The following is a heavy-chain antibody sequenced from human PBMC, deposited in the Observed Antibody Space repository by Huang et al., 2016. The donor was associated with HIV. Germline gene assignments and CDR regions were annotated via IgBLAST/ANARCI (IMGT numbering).Heavy chain of an antibody. J-gene: IGHJ3*02. CDR2: FDPEEGET. V-gene: IGHV1-24*01. CDR1: GYTVSELS. CDR3: ATSTPDVGAGVLRSAFDI. D-gene: IGHD2-15*01. Sequence: QVQLVESGAELKKPGASVRVSCKVSGYTVSELSLHWVRQAPEKGLEWVGGFDPEEGETIYAQRLQGRGTMTEDTSTDTAYMELSSLRPEDTAVYYCATSTPDVGAGVLRSAFDIWGQGTMVTVSS.